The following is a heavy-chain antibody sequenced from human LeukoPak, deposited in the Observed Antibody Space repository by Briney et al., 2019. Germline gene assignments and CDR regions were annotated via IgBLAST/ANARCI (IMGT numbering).Heavy chain of an antibody. CDR2: ISYDGSNK. Sequence: GGSLRLSCAASGFTFSIYAMHWVRQAPGKGLEWVAVISYDGSNKYYADSVKGRFTISRDNSKNTLYLQMNSLRAGDTAVYYCARDVGHGYNYGLIDYWGQGTLVTVSS. CDR3: ARDVGHGYNYGLIDY. V-gene: IGHV3-30*04. D-gene: IGHD5-18*01. J-gene: IGHJ4*02. CDR1: GFTFSIYA.